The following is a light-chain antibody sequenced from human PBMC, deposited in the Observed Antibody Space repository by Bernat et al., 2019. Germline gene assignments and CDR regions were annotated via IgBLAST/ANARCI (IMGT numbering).Light chain of an antibody. CDR3: QQYDNLWT. V-gene: IGKV1-33*01. Sequence: DIQMTQSPSSLSASVGDRVTITCQASQDISNYLNWYQQKPGKAPKLLIYDASNLETGVPSRFSGSGSGTDFTFTISSLQPEDIATYYCQQYDNLWTFGQETQVEIK. CDR2: DAS. J-gene: IGKJ1*01. CDR1: QDISNY.